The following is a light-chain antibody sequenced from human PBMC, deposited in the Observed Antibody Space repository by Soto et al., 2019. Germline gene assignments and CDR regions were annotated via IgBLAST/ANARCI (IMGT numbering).Light chain of an antibody. Sequence: DIQMTQSPSSLSASVGDRVTITCRASQSITTYLNWYQQTSGEAPKLLIYAAASLQTGVPSRFSGSGSGTDFTLTISSLQPEDFATYYCQQAYGAPPTFGQGTKVEIK. CDR3: QQAYGAPPT. CDR1: QSITTY. CDR2: AAA. J-gene: IGKJ1*01. V-gene: IGKV1-39*01.